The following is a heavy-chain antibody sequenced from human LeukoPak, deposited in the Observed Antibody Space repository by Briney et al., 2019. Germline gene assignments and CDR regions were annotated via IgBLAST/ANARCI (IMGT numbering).Heavy chain of an antibody. CDR2: MNPNSGNT. J-gene: IGHJ4*02. CDR3: ARVHRVRLWFGELPVYFDY. Sequence: ASVKVSCKASGYTFTSYGISWVRQATGQGLEWMGWMNPNSGNTGYAQKFQGRVTMTRNTSISTAYMELSSLRSEDTAVYYCARVHRVRLWFGELPVYFDYWGQGTLVTVSS. V-gene: IGHV1-8*02. D-gene: IGHD3-10*01. CDR1: GYTFTSYG.